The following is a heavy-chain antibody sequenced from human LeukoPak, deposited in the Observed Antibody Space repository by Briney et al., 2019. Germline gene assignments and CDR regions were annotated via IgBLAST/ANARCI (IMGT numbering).Heavy chain of an antibody. CDR2: IKSDGSST. V-gene: IGHV3-74*01. Sequence: GGSLRLSCAASGFSFSTYWMHWVRQAPGKGLVWVSHIKSDGSSTYYADSVKGRVTISRDNAKNTLYLQMNSLRAEDTAVYYCARDRGYTQDYWGEGTLVTVS. D-gene: IGHD5-12*01. J-gene: IGHJ4*02. CDR3: ARDRGYTQDY. CDR1: GFSFSTYW.